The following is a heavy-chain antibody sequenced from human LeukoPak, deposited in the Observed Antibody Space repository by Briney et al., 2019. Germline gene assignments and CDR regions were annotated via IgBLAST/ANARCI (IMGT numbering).Heavy chain of an antibody. Sequence: ASVNVSCTASGYTVTSYYMHWVRQAPGQGLEWMAILNPSGGSSNYAQKFQGRATLTRATSTGTVYMELSSLRSEDTAVYYCASVYKHGMDVWGQGTTVTVSS. V-gene: IGHV1-46*01. J-gene: IGHJ6*02. CDR3: ASVYKHGMDV. CDR1: GYTVTSYY. CDR2: LNPSGGSS. D-gene: IGHD5-24*01.